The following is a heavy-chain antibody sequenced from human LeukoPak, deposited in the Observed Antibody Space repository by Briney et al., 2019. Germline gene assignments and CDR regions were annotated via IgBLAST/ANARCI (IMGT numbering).Heavy chain of an antibody. CDR1: GFTFSSYS. J-gene: IGHJ4*02. Sequence: PGGSLRLSCAASGFTFSSYSMNWVRQAPGKGLEWVSSISSSSSYIYYADSVKGRFTISRDNSKNTLYLQMNSLRAEDTAVYYCARDQRELRSFDWLDYWGQGTLVTVSS. D-gene: IGHD3-9*01. V-gene: IGHV3-21*01. CDR3: ARDQRELRSFDWLDY. CDR2: ISSSSSYI.